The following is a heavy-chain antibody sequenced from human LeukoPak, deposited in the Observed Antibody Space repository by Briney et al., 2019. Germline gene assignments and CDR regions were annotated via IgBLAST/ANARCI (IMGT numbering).Heavy chain of an antibody. V-gene: IGHV1-69*13. CDR1: GGTFSSYA. CDR3: AVYSYDGYDFDY. Sequence: ASVTVSCKASGGTFSSYAISWVRQAPGQGLEWMGGIIPIFGTASYAQKFQGRVTITADESTSTAYMELSSLRSEDTAVYYCAVYSYDGYDFDYWGQGTLVTVSS. CDR2: IIPIFGTA. D-gene: IGHD5-18*01. J-gene: IGHJ4*02.